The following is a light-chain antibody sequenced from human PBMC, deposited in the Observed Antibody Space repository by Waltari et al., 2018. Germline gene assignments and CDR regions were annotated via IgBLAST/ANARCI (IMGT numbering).Light chain of an antibody. CDR2: RND. CDR3: ATWDDSLKGWV. V-gene: IGLV1-44*01. CDR1: SSNIGSNT. J-gene: IGLJ3*02. Sequence: QSVLTQPPSASGPPGQRVTISCSGSSSNIGSNTVNWHQQLPGTAPKLLIYRNDQRPSGVPDRFSGSRSGTSASLAISGLHSEDEADYYCATWDDSLKGWVFGGGTKLTVL.